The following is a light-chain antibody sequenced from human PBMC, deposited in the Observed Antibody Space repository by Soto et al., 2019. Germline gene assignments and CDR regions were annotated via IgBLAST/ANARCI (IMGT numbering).Light chain of an antibody. J-gene: IGKJ4*01. Sequence: DIQLTQSPTFLSASLGDRVTITCRASQGISSSLAGYQQKPGKAPKILIYAASTLQSGVPSRFSGSGSGTEFTLIISSLQPEDFGTYYCQQLNNYPLTFGGGTKVDIK. CDR2: AAS. V-gene: IGKV1-9*01. CDR1: QGISSS. CDR3: QQLNNYPLT.